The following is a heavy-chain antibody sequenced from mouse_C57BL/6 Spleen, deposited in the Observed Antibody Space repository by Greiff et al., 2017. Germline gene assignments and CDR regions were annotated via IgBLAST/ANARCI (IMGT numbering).Heavy chain of an antibody. CDR1: GFTFSSYG. J-gene: IGHJ1*03. V-gene: IGHV5-6*02. CDR2: ISSGGSYT. D-gene: IGHD2-5*01. Sequence: DVMLVESGGDLVKPGGSLKLSCAASGFTFSSYGMSWVRQTPDKRLEWVATISSGGSYTYYPDSVKGRCTISRDNAKNTLYLQMSSLKSEDTAMYYCARQSNYEYFDVWGTGTTVTVSS. CDR3: ARQSNYEYFDV.